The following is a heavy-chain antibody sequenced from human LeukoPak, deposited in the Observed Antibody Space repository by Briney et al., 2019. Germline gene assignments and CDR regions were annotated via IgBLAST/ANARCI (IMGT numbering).Heavy chain of an antibody. CDR3: ASDFHGAHDC. CDR1: GFILSGYW. Sequence: GGSLRLSCTASGFILSGYWVHWVRQTAGKGLVWVARINPDGSITNYAESVKGRFTISRDNAKDTLYLQVNSLRADDTAVYYCASDFHGAHDCWGQGTLVTVSS. J-gene: IGHJ4*02. V-gene: IGHV3-74*01. D-gene: IGHD4-17*01. CDR2: INPDGSIT.